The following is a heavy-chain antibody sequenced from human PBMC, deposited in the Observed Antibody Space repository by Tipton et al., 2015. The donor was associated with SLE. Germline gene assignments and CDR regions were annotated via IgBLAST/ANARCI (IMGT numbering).Heavy chain of an antibody. CDR3: ARAILTGWWFAP. CDR2: IYYNGST. CDR1: GGSISNYY. J-gene: IGHJ5*02. Sequence: TLSLTCTVSGGSISNYYWNWIRQLPGKGLEWIGYIYYNGSTNYNPSLKSRVTISIDTSKNQFSLRLNSVSAADTAVYYCARAILTGWWFAPWGQGTLVTVSS. V-gene: IGHV4-59*01. D-gene: IGHD3-9*01.